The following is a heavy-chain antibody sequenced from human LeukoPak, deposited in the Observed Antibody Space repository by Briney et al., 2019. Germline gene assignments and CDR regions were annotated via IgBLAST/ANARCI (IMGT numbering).Heavy chain of an antibody. CDR3: ARQVENYGYFY. CDR2: ISSSSSTI. D-gene: IGHD3-10*01. CDR1: GFTFSSYS. Sequence: GGSLRLSCAASGFTFSSYSMNWVRQAPGKGLEWVSYISSSSSTIYYADSVKGRFTISRDNAKNSLYLQMNSLRDGDTAVYYCARQVENYGYFYWGQGTLVTVSS. V-gene: IGHV3-48*02. J-gene: IGHJ4*02.